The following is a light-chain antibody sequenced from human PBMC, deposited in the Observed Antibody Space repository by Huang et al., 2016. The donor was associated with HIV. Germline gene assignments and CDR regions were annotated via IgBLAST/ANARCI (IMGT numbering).Light chain of an antibody. CDR2: GAS. CDR3: QQYNNWPWT. Sequence: EKVMTQSPATLSVSPGERATLSCRASQSGSSNLAWYQQKPGQAPRLLMYGASTRATGIPARFSGSGSGTEFTLTISSLQSEDFAVYYWQQYNNWPWTFGQGTKVEIK. V-gene: IGKV3-15*01. CDR1: QSGSSN. J-gene: IGKJ1*01.